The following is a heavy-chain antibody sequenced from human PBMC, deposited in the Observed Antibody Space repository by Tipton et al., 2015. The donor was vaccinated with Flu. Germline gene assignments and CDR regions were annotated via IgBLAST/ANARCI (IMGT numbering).Heavy chain of an antibody. CDR1: GGSISSYY. J-gene: IGHJ4*02. V-gene: IGHV4-4*07. CDR3: ARGSGSGTFMIFDY. CDR2: IYTSGST. D-gene: IGHD3-10*01. Sequence: LRLSCTVSGGSISSYYWSWIRQPAGKGLEWIGRIYTSGSTNYNPSLKSRVTMSLDTSTHQVSLRLTSVTAADAAVYYCARGSGSGTFMIFDYWGPGILVTVSS.